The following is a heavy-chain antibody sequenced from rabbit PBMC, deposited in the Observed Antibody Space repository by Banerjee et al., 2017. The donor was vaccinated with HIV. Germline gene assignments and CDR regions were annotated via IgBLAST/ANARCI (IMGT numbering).Heavy chain of an antibody. Sequence: QEQLVESGGGLVTLGGSLKLTCTASGFSFSSNYWIWWVRQAPGKGLEWIACIYVGSSGNTWYASWAKGRFTISKSTSLNTVTLQMTSLTAADTATYFCAREVGDAGDGYGLWGPGTLVTVS. CDR2: IYVGSSGNT. V-gene: IGHV1S45*01. CDR3: AREVGDAGDGYGL. CDR1: GFSFSSNYW. J-gene: IGHJ4*01. D-gene: IGHD6-1*01.